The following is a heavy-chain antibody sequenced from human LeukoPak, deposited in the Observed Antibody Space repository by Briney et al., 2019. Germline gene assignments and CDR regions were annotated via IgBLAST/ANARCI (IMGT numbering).Heavy chain of an antibody. D-gene: IGHD1-26*01. J-gene: IGHJ6*03. CDR1: GFTFSSYA. CDR3: ARDPYSGTYGDTYYYYMDV. Sequence: GGSLRLSCAASGFTFSSYAMSWVRQAPGKGLEWVSAISGSGGSTYYADSVKGRFTISRDNAKNSLYLQMNSLRAEDTAVYYCARDPYSGTYGDTYYYYMDVWGKGTTVTISS. CDR2: ISGSGGST. V-gene: IGHV3-23*01.